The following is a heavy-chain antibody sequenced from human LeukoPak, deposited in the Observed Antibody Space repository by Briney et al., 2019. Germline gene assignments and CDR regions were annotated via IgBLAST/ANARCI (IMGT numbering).Heavy chain of an antibody. CDR1: GGTFRSYA. CDR3: ASGTYYYDSSGYYLRY. CDR2: IIPIFGTV. Sequence: ASVKVSCKASGGTFRSYAISWVRQAPGQGLEWMGGIIPIFGTVNYAQKFQGRVTITADESTSTTYMELSSLRSEDTAVYYCASGTYYYDSSGYYLRYWGQGTLVTVSS. J-gene: IGHJ4*02. D-gene: IGHD3-22*01. V-gene: IGHV1-69*01.